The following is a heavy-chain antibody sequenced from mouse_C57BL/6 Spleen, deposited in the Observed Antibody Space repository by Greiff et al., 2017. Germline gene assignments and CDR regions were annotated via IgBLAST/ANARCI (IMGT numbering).Heavy chain of an antibody. CDR2: IYPGGGYT. Sequence: QVQLQQSGAGLVRPGTSVKMSCKASGYTFTNYWIGWAKQRPGHGLEWIGDIYPGGGYTNYKEKFKGKATLTADKSSSTAYMQFSSLTSEDSAIYYGARGGQDAMDYWGQGTSVTVSS. D-gene: IGHD3-3*01. V-gene: IGHV1-63*01. CDR3: ARGGQDAMDY. CDR1: GYTFTNYW. J-gene: IGHJ4*01.